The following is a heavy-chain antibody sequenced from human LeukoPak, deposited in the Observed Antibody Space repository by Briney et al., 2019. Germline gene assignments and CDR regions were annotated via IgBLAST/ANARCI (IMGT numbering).Heavy chain of an antibody. Sequence: SETLSLTCAVYGGSSCGYYWSWIRQPPGKGLEWIGEINHSGSTNYNPSLKSRVTISVDTSKNQFSLKLSSVTAADTAVYYCARLYSSSWYSDYYYYYMDVWGKGTTVTVSS. CDR2: INHSGST. CDR1: GGSSCGYY. J-gene: IGHJ6*03. D-gene: IGHD6-13*01. CDR3: ARLYSSSWYSDYYYYYMDV. V-gene: IGHV4-34*01.